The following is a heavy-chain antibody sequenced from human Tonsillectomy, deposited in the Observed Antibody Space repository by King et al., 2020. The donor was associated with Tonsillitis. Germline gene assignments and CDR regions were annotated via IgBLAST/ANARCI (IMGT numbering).Heavy chain of an antibody. CDR1: GFTFSSYW. CDR2: INSEGSST. V-gene: IGHV3-74*01. CDR3: ARGSYYYDSSGYSEGIDY. J-gene: IGHJ4*02. D-gene: IGHD3-22*01. Sequence: EVQLVESGGGLVQPGGSLRLSCAASGFTFSSYWMHWVRQVPGKGLVWVSRINSEGSSTSYADSVKGRITISRDNAKNTLYLQMNSLRAEDTAVYYCARGSYYYDSSGYSEGIDYWGQGTLVTVSS.